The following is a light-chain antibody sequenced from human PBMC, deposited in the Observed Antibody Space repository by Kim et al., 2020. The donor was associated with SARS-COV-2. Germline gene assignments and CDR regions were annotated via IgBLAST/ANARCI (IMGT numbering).Light chain of an antibody. Sequence: ASRGSRVTITCRASQSISCWLAWYQQKPGKAPNLLIFKSSTLEGGVPLRFSGSGSGTEFTLTISSLQPDDFASYYCQQYNTYPWTFGQGTKVDIK. CDR3: QQYNTYPWT. J-gene: IGKJ1*01. CDR2: KSS. V-gene: IGKV1-5*03. CDR1: QSISCW.